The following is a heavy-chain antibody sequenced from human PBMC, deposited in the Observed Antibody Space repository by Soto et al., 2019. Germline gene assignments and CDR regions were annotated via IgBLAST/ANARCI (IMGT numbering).Heavy chain of an antibody. CDR2: IIPIFGTA. CDR1: GGTFSSYA. D-gene: IGHD3-22*01. CDR3: ARDASGYLGYYGMDV. V-gene: IGHV1-69*13. Sequence: SVKVSCKASGGTFSSYAISWVRQAPGQGLEWMGGIIPIFGTANYAQKFQGRVTITANESTSTAYMELSSLRSEDTAVYYCARDASGYLGYYGMDVWGQGTTVTVSS. J-gene: IGHJ6*02.